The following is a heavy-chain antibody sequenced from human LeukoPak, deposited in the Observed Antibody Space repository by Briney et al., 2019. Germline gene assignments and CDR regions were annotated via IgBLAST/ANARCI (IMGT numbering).Heavy chain of an antibody. Sequence: SETLSLTCAIYGGSFSHYYWSWIRQSPGKGLEWVGEIHPSGITSFNPSLESRVSISKDTSKNQFSLKLTSVTAADTAVYYCSRGSDESKTSDYWGQGTLVTVSS. V-gene: IGHV4-34*01. CDR2: IHPSGIT. D-gene: IGHD6-25*01. CDR3: SRGSDESKTSDY. J-gene: IGHJ4*02. CDR1: GGSFSHYY.